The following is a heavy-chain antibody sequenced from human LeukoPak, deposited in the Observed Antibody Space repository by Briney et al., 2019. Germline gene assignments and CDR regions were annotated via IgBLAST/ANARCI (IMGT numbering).Heavy chain of an antibody. D-gene: IGHD3-3*01. V-gene: IGHV4-34*01. CDR2: INHSGST. CDR1: GGSFSGYY. CDR3: ARDSSGGDFWSGYSN. J-gene: IGHJ4*02. Sequence: SETLSLTCAVYGGSFSGYYWSWIRQPPGKGLEWIGGINHSGSTNYNPSLKSRVTISVDTSKNQFSLKLSSVTAADTAVYYCARDSSGGDFWSGYSNWGQGTLVTVSS.